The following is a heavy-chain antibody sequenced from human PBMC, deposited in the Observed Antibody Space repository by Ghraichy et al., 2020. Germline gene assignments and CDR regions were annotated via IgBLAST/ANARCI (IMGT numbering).Heavy chain of an antibody. CDR1: GGSISRYY. J-gene: IGHJ4*02. Sequence: SDTLSLTCTVSGGSISRYYWSWIRQPPGKGLEWIGYMYYSGIINYNPFLKSRVTISVDTSKNQFSLKLSSVTAADTAVYYCAGGLGKTPAYWGQGTLVTVSS. V-gene: IGHV4-59*08. CDR3: AGGLGKTPAY. CDR2: MYYSGII. D-gene: IGHD3-16*01.